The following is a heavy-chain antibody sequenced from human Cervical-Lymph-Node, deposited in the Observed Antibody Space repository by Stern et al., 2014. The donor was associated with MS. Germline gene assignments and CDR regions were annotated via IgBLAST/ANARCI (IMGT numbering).Heavy chain of an antibody. J-gene: IGHJ4*02. D-gene: IGHD2-2*01. CDR1: GGSINSGGYS. CDR3: ARALAVSTITFDY. V-gene: IGHV4-30-2*01. Sequence: LQLQESGSRPVKPSQTLSLTCTVAGGSINSGGYSWNWIRKPPGKGLEWMGYIYHGGRPFYNPPLKSRVPISQDTSKTQFSLDLSSVTAADTAVYYCARALAVSTITFDYWGQGILVTVSS. CDR2: IYHGGRP.